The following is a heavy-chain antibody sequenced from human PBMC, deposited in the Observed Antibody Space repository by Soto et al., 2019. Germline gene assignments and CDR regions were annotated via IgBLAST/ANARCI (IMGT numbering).Heavy chain of an antibody. CDR3: ARENDILTGYAFDI. Sequence: SVKVSCKASGGTFSSYAISCVLQSPGQWLDWMGGIIPIFGTANCAQKFQGRVTITADESTSTAYMELSSLRSEDTAVYYCARENDILTGYAFDIWGQGTMVTVS. CDR2: IIPIFGTA. CDR1: GGTFSSYA. D-gene: IGHD3-9*01. J-gene: IGHJ3*02. V-gene: IGHV1-69*13.